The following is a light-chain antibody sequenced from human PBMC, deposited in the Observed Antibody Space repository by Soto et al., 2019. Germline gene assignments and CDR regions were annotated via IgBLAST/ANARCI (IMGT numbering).Light chain of an antibody. CDR3: SSYAGTNIYV. CDR2: EVT. CDR1: SSDVGGYNY. J-gene: IGLJ1*01. Sequence: QSALTQPPSASGSPGQSVTISCTGTSSDVGGYNYVSWYQQHPGKAPKLMIYEVTRRPSGVPDRFSGSKSGNTASLTVSGLQAGDEADYYCSSYAGTNIYVFGTGTKVTVL. V-gene: IGLV2-8*01.